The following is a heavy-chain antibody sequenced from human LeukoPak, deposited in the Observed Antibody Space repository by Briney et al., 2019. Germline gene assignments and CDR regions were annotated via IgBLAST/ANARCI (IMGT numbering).Heavy chain of an antibody. D-gene: IGHD2-8*01. CDR1: GYTLTSYY. Sequence: ASVKVSCQASGYTLTSYYVHWVRQAPGQGLEWMGIINPSGGSTSYAQKFQGRVTMTRDTSTSTVYMELSSLRSEDTAVYYCARGMLIRNLDYWGQGTLVTVSS. CDR3: ARGMLIRNLDY. V-gene: IGHV1-46*01. CDR2: INPSGGST. J-gene: IGHJ4*02.